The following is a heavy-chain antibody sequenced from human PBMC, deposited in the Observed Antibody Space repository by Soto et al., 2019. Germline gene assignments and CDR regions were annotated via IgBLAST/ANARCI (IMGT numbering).Heavy chain of an antibody. Sequence: EVQLLESGGGLVQPGGSLRLSCAASGFTFSSYAMSWVHQAPGKGLEWVSAISGSGGSTYYADSVKGRFTISRDNSKNTLYLQMNSLRAEDTAVYYCATNGDLYYYYGMDVWGQGTTVTVSS. D-gene: IGHD4-17*01. CDR3: ATNGDLYYYYGMDV. V-gene: IGHV3-23*01. CDR1: GFTFSSYA. J-gene: IGHJ6*02. CDR2: ISGSGGST.